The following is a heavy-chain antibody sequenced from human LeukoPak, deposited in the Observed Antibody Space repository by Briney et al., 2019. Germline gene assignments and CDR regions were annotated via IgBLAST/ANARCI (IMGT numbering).Heavy chain of an antibody. Sequence: PGGSLRLSCAASGFTFSSYGMHRVRQAPGKGLEWVAVIWYDGSNKYYADSVKGRFTISRDNSKNTLYLQMNSLRAEDTAVYYCAREGGAKDAFDIWGQGTMVTVSS. CDR1: GFTFSSYG. D-gene: IGHD1-26*01. J-gene: IGHJ3*02. CDR3: AREGGAKDAFDI. V-gene: IGHV3-33*01. CDR2: IWYDGSNK.